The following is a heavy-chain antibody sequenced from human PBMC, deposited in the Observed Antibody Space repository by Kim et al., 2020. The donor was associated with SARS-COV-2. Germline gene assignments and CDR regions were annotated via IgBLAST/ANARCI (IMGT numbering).Heavy chain of an antibody. D-gene: IGHD6-19*01. CDR1: GFTFGDYA. Sequence: GGSLRLSCAASGFTFGDYAMHWVRQAPGKGLEWVSGISWNSGSIGYADSVKGRFTISRDNAKNSLYLQMNSLRAEDTALYYCAKVVWGSGWYFDFDYWGQGTLVTVSS. J-gene: IGHJ4*02. CDR3: AKVVWGSGWYFDFDY. V-gene: IGHV3-9*01. CDR2: ISWNSGSI.